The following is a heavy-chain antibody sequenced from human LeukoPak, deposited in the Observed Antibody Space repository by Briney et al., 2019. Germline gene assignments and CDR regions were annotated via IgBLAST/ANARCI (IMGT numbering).Heavy chain of an antibody. J-gene: IGHJ4*02. D-gene: IGHD1-26*01. CDR2: LYSGGTT. CDR3: ARSSGNYLIFDF. Sequence: GGSLRLSCAASGFTFSDYYMSWIRQAPGKGLEWVSVLYSGGTTYYADSVKGRFSISRDDSKNTLYLQLNSLRAEDTAVYYCARSSGNYLIFDFWGQGTLVTVSS. CDR1: GFTFSDYY. V-gene: IGHV3-66*01.